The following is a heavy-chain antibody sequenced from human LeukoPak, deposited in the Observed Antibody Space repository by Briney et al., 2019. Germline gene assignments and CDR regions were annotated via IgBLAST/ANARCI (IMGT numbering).Heavy chain of an antibody. J-gene: IGHJ4*02. CDR2: INSGGSTT. D-gene: IGHD3-10*01. CDR1: GFTFSTYW. Sequence: GGSLRLSCAASGFTFSTYWMHWVRQAPGKGLVWVSLINSGGSTTTYADSVKGRFTISRDNAKNTLYLQMNSRRAEGTAVYYCARDLMGSLDYWGQGTLVTVSS. V-gene: IGHV3-74*01. CDR3: ARDLMGSLDY.